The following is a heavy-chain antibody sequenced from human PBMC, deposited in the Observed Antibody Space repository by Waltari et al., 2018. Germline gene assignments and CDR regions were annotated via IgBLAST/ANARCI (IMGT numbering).Heavy chain of an antibody. Sequence: QVQLQESGPGLVKPSETLSLTCTVSGGSISSYYRSWIRQPPGKGLEWIGYIYHSGSTNYNPSLKSRVTISVDTSKNQFSLKLSSVTAADTAVYYCARGGWHYFDYWGQGTLVTVSS. CDR3: ARGGWHYFDY. CDR1: GGSISSYY. D-gene: IGHD3-22*01. CDR2: IYHSGST. V-gene: IGHV4-59*01. J-gene: IGHJ4*02.